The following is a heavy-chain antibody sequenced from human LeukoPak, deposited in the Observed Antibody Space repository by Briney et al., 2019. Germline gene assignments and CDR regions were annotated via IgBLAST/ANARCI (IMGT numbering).Heavy chain of an antibody. V-gene: IGHV3-7*01. CDR2: IKEDGSEK. Sequence: GGSLRLSCTASGFTFNRDWTAWVRQAPGKGPEWVANIKEDGSEKNYVDSVKGRFTISRDNAENSVYLQMNDLRAEDTGVHYCVTKEPSTSGWSYWGQGTLVTVSS. CDR3: VTKEPSTSGWSY. D-gene: IGHD6-19*01. J-gene: IGHJ4*02. CDR1: GFTFNRDW.